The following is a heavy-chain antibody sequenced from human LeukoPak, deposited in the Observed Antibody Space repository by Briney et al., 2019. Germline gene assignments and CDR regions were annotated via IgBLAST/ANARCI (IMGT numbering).Heavy chain of an antibody. CDR1: GGTFSSYA. D-gene: IGHD3-22*01. V-gene: IGHV1-69*04. Sequence: ASVKVSCKASGGTFSSYAISWVRQAPGQGLEWMGRIIPIFGIANYAQKFQGRVTITADKSTSTAYMELSSLRSEDTAVYYCARDLGLAIVVVITTSVGAFDIWGQGTMVTVSS. CDR2: IIPIFGIA. CDR3: ARDLGLAIVVVITTSVGAFDI. J-gene: IGHJ3*02.